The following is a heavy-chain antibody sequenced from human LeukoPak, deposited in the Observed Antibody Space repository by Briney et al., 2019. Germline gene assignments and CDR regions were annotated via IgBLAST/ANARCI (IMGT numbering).Heavy chain of an antibody. V-gene: IGHV4-39*01. Sequence: PSETLSLTCTVSGGSISSTNYYWDWIRQSPGKGLEWIGSVYYSGRAYSNPSLKCRITISVDTSKNQFSLKLTSVTAADTALYYCARHGGLYDPIDYWGQGTLVTVSS. D-gene: IGHD2-2*02. CDR2: VYYSGRA. J-gene: IGHJ4*02. CDR3: ARHGGLYDPIDY. CDR1: GGSISSTNYY.